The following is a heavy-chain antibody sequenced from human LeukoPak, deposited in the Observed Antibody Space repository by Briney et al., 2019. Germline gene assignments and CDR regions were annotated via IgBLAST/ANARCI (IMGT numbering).Heavy chain of an antibody. Sequence: ASVRVSCKASGYSFPSYDISWVRQAPGQGLEWMGWIRAYNGNTNYAQKLQGRVTMTTDTSTSTAYMELRSLRSDDTAVYYCARVHYGAFNWFDPWGQGTLVTVSS. J-gene: IGHJ5*02. CDR1: GYSFPSYD. CDR3: ARVHYGAFNWFDP. D-gene: IGHD3-10*01. V-gene: IGHV1-18*01. CDR2: IRAYNGNT.